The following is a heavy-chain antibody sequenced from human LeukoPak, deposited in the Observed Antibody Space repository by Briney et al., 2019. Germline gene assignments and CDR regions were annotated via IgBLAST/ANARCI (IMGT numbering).Heavy chain of an antibody. J-gene: IGHJ4*02. CDR2: VSDSDTNT. CDR3: VKDWRDEANCGGDCLGY. D-gene: IGHD2-21*02. V-gene: IGHV3-23*01. Sequence: GGSLRLSCAASGFNFYIYAMTWVRQAPGKGLEWVSSVSDSDTNTYYADSVKGRFTISRDNSKNTLYLQMNSLRAEDTAVYYCVKDWRDEANCGGDCLGYWGQGTPVTVSS. CDR1: GFNFYIYA.